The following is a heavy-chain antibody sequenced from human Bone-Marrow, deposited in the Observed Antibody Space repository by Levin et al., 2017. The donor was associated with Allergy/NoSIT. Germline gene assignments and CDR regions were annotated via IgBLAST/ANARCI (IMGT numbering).Heavy chain of an antibody. J-gene: IGHJ4*02. CDR1: GFTFSNYA. D-gene: IGHD2-15*01. Sequence: PGGSLRLSCAASGFTFSNYAVHWVRQAPGKGLEWVSIISYDGNHKYYADSVKGRFTISRDNSRNTLYLQVNSLRAEGTSVYYCATAWGVGGCSGGSCHIGDYWGQGTLVTVSS. V-gene: IGHV3-30-3*01. CDR2: ISYDGNHK. CDR3: ATAWGVGGCSGGSCHIGDY.